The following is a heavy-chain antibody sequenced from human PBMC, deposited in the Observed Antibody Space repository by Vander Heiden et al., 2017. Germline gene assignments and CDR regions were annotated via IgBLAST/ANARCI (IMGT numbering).Heavy chain of an antibody. Sequence: EVQLLESGGGLVQPGGSLRLSCAASGFPFSSSAMSWVRQAPGKGLEWVSAISGSGGSTYYADSVKGRFTISRDNSKNTLYLQMNSLRAEDTAVYYCAKGKRITIFGVVIKPFWFDPWGQGTLVTVSS. CDR2: ISGSGGST. CDR1: GFPFSSSA. CDR3: AKGKRITIFGVVIKPFWFDP. V-gene: IGHV3-23*01. J-gene: IGHJ5*02. D-gene: IGHD3-3*01.